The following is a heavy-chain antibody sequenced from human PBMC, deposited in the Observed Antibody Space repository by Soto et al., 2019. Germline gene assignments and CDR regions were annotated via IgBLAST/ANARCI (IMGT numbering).Heavy chain of an antibody. Sequence: DVQLLESGGGLVQPGGSLRLSCAASGFSINSYATSWARQAPGKGLEWVSAVSLSGATYYANFVEGRFSISRDNSKNTLYLQMNSLRAEETAVYFCTRAQYDRDVYHWFPAIWGPGTMLTVS. CDR3: TRAQYDRDVYHWFPAI. D-gene: IGHD3-9*01. CDR1: GFSINSYA. J-gene: IGHJ3*02. CDR2: VSLSGAT. V-gene: IGHV3-23*01.